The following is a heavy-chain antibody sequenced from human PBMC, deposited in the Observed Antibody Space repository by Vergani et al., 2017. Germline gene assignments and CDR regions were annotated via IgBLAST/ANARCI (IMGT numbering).Heavy chain of an antibody. D-gene: IGHD3-10*01. V-gene: IGHV4-61*02. Sequence: QVQLQESGPGLVKPSQTLSLTCTVSGCSISSGSYYWSWIRQPAGKGLEWIGRIYTSGSTNYNPSLKSRVTLSVDTSKNQFSLKLSSVTAADTAVYYCARGDKYSGLGSIYYWNQGTLVTVHS. J-gene: IGHJ4*02. CDR1: GCSISSGSYY. CDR3: ARGDKYSGLGSIYY. CDR2: IYTSGST.